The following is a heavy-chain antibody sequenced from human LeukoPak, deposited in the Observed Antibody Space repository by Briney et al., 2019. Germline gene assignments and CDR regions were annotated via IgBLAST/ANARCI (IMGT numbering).Heavy chain of an antibody. CDR1: GFTFSSYA. CDR2: ISYDGSNK. CDR3: ASPTRRTDYFDY. J-gene: IGHJ4*02. Sequence: GGSLRLSCAASGFTFSSYAMHWVRQAPGKGLEWVAVISYDGSNKYYADSVKGRFTISRDNSKNTLYLQMNSLRAEDTAVYYCASPTRRTDYFDYWGQGTLVTVSS. V-gene: IGHV3-30*01.